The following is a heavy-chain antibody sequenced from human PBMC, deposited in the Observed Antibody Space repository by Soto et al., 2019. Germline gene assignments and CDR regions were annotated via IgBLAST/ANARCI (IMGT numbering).Heavy chain of an antibody. CDR3: ARGFAIFGVINWFDP. D-gene: IGHD3-3*01. J-gene: IGHJ5*02. CDR1: GGSFSGYY. Sequence: SETLSLTCAVYGGSFSGYYWSWIRQPPGKGLEWIGEINHSGSTNYNPSLKSRVTISVDTSKNQFSLKLSSVTAADTAVYYCARGFAIFGVINWFDPWGQGTLVTVSS. CDR2: INHSGST. V-gene: IGHV4-34*01.